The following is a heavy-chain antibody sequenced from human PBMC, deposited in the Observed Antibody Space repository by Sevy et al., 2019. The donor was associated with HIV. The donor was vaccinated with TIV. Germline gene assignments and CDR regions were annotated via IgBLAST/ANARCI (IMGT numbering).Heavy chain of an antibody. J-gene: IGHJ4*02. D-gene: IGHD3-9*01. CDR2: ISSSGSTI. V-gene: IGHV3-48*04. CDR1: GFTFSSYA. Sequence: GGSLRLSCAASGFTFSSYAMSWVRQAPGKGLEWVSYISSSGSTIYYADSVKGRFTISRDNAKNSLYLQMNSLRAEDXXXXXXXXXXXLRYFDYWGQGTLVTVSS. CDR3: XXXXXLRYFDY.